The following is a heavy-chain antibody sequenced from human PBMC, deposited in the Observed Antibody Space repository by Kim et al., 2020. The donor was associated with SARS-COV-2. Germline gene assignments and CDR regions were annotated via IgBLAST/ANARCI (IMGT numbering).Heavy chain of an antibody. V-gene: IGHV3-21*01. Sequence: GGSLRLSCAASGFTFSSYSMNWVRQAPGKGLEWVSSISSSSSYIYYADSVKGRFTISRDNAKNSLYLQMNSLRAEDTAVYYCTLAAAGTYYYGMDVWGQGTTVTVSS. D-gene: IGHD6-13*01. J-gene: IGHJ6*02. CDR1: GFTFSSYS. CDR2: ISSSSSYI. CDR3: TLAAAGTYYYGMDV.